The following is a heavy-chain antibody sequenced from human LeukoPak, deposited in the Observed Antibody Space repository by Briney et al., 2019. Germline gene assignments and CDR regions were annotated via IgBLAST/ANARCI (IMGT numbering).Heavy chain of an antibody. D-gene: IGHD2-2*01. CDR3: AKQEDCSSTSCYWAPFDY. V-gene: IGHV3-33*06. CDR2: IWYDGSNN. CDR1: GFTFSSYG. J-gene: IGHJ4*02. Sequence: GRSLRLSCAASGFTFSSYGMHWVRKAPGKGLEWVAVIWYDGSNNYYADSVKGRSTISRDNSKNTLYLQMNSLRAEDTAVYYCAKQEDCSSTSCYWAPFDYWGQGTLVTVSS.